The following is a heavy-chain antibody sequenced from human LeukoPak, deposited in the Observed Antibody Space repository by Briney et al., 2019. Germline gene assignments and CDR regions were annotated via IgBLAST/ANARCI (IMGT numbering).Heavy chain of an antibody. CDR3: ARERGSSYGYSDY. CDR2: IESNGNEK. D-gene: IGHD5-18*01. J-gene: IGHJ4*02. Sequence: GGSLRLSCAVSGFTFSDYTMNWVRQAPGKGLEWVASIESNGNEKYSSDSLKDRFTISRDNSKNTLYLQLNTVRPEDTAVYYCARERGSSYGYSDYWGQGTLVTVSS. CDR1: GFTFSDYT. V-gene: IGHV3-30*02.